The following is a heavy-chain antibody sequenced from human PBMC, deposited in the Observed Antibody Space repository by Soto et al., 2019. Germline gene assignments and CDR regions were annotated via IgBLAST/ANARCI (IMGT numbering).Heavy chain of an antibody. V-gene: IGHV3-30*18. J-gene: IGHJ6*03. CDR1: GFTFSSYG. D-gene: IGHD3-10*01. Sequence: PGGSLRLSCAASGFTFSSYGMHWVRQAPGKGLEWVAVISYDGSNKYYADSVKGRFTISRDNSKNTLYLQMNSLRAEDTAVYYCAKDRGEVRGGNYSYYMDVWGKGTTVTVSS. CDR2: ISYDGSNK. CDR3: AKDRGEVRGGNYSYYMDV.